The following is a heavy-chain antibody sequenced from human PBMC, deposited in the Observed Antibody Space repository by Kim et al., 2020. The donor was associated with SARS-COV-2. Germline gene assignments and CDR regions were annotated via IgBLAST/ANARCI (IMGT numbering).Heavy chain of an antibody. CDR3: EKDARRGVGGE. V-gene: IGHV3-23*01. CDR1: GFIFSNFA. CDR2: IRTTDSSA. D-gene: IGHD3-10*01. Sequence: GGSLRLSCAASGFIFSNFAMGWVRQAPGKGLEWVSRIRTTDSSAQYAESIKGRVTISRDNSKNTVYLQMNSLRAENTAVYYCEKDARRGVGGEWGQGTLVTVSS. J-gene: IGHJ4*02.